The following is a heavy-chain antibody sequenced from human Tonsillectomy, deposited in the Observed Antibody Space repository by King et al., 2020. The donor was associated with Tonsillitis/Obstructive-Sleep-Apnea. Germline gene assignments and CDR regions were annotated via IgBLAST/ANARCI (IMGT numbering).Heavy chain of an antibody. Sequence: QLVQSGSELKKPGASVKVSCKASGYTFTDYPMNWVRQAPGQGLEWMGWINTNTGNPTYAQGFTGRFVFSLDTSVSTAYLQISSLKAEDTAVYHCARDEEIPVASYYYYYMDVWGKGTTVTVSS. CDR3: ARDEEIPVASYYYYYMDV. J-gene: IGHJ6*03. D-gene: IGHD2-2*01. CDR2: INTNTGNP. V-gene: IGHV7-4-1*02. CDR1: GYTFTDYP.